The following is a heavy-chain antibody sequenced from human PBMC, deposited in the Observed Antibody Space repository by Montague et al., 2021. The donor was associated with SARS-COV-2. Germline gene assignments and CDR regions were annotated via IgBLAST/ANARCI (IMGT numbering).Heavy chain of an antibody. CDR3: ARAIWHLDV. V-gene: IGHV4-4*07. Sequence: SETLSLTCSVSGDSISRYYWSWVRHSDGKGLEWIGRIYTGGYVNYNPALQSRVSMSVDTSRSQVSLNVTSVTAADTAVYYCARAIWHLDVWGRGTLVTVSS. CDR2: IYTGGYV. J-gene: IGHJ2*01. CDR1: GDSISRYY.